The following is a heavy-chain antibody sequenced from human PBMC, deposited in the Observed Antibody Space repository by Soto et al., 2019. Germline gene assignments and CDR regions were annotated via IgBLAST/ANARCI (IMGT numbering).Heavy chain of an antibody. CDR1: GGSFSGYY. J-gene: IGHJ4*02. CDR2: INHSGST. CDR3: ARGGGIRYFDWLWDY. D-gene: IGHD3-9*01. Sequence: PETLSLTCAVYGGSFSGYYWSWIRQPPGKGLEWIGEINHSGSTNYNPSLKSRVTISVDTSKNQFSLKLSSVTAADTAVYYCARGGGIRYFDWLWDYWGQGTLVTVSS. V-gene: IGHV4-34*01.